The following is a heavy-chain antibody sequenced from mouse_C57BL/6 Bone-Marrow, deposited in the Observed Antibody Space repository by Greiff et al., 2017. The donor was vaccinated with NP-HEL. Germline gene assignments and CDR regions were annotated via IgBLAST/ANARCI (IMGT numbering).Heavy chain of an antibody. CDR1: GFSLTSYG. CDR2: IWSDGST. J-gene: IGHJ2*01. Sequence: QVQLKQSGPGLVAPSQSLSITCTVSGFSLTSYGVHWVRQPPGKGLEWLVVIWSDGSTNYNLALKSRLSISKNNSKSQVFLTMNSRQTDDTAIYYGARHGYGNYLYFDDWGQVTTLTVSS. CDR3: ARHGYGNYLYFDD. V-gene: IGHV2-6-1*01. D-gene: IGHD2-10*02.